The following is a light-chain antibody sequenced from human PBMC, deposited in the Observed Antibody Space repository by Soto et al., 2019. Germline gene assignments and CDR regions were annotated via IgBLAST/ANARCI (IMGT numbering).Light chain of an antibody. Sequence: EIVLTQSPGTLSLSPGERATLSCRASQSVSTNYLAWYQRKPGQAPRLLIYGASSRATGIPARFSGSGSGTDFTLTITSLEPEDFAVYYCQQYGSSPPTFGQGTKVEIK. V-gene: IGKV3-20*01. CDR3: QQYGSSPPT. CDR1: QSVSTNY. CDR2: GAS. J-gene: IGKJ1*01.